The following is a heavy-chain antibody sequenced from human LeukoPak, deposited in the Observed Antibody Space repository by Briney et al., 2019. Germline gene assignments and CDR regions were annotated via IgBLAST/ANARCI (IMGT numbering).Heavy chain of an antibody. Sequence: SETLSLTCTVSGVSIYTYYWNWIRQPPGKGLEYIGHIFYTGNTNYNPSLKSRVTISLDTSKNQFSLKLSSVTAADTAVYYCARHLSRAHSFFDYWGQGTLVTVSS. CDR3: ARHLSRAHSFFDY. CDR1: GVSIYTYY. J-gene: IGHJ4*02. CDR2: IFYTGNT. D-gene: IGHD3-16*02. V-gene: IGHV4-59*08.